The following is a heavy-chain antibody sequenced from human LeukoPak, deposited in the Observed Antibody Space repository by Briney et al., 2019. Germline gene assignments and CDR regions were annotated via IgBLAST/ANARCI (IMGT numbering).Heavy chain of an antibody. CDR1: GFTFSSYA. CDR3: AREPVTTGSYYFDY. V-gene: IGHV3-48*04. Sequence: PGGSLRLSCAASGFTFSSYAMSWVRQAPGKGLEWVSYISSSGSTIYYADSVKGRFTISRDNAKNSLYLQMNSLRAEDTAVYYCAREPVTTGSYYFDYWAREPWPPSPQ. CDR2: ISSSGSTI. J-gene: IGHJ4*02. D-gene: IGHD4-17*01.